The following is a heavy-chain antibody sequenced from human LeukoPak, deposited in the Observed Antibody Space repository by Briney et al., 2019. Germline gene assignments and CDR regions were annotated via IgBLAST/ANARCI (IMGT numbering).Heavy chain of an antibody. Sequence: GGSLRLSCAASGFTFSSYEMNWVRQAPGKGLEWVSYISSSGSTIYYADSVKGRFTISRDNAKNSLYLQMNSLRAEDTAVYYCAKGESRTYYYDSSGPAGWLYWGQGTLVTVSS. J-gene: IGHJ4*02. V-gene: IGHV3-48*03. D-gene: IGHD3-22*01. CDR2: ISSSGSTI. CDR1: GFTFSSYE. CDR3: AKGESRTYYYDSSGPAGWLY.